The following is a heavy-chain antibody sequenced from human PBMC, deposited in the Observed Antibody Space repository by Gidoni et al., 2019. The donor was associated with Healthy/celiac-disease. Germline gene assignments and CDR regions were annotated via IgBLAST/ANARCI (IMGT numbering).Heavy chain of an antibody. J-gene: IGHJ4*02. D-gene: IGHD3-22*01. CDR1: GFTFSRSG. Sequence: QVQLVESGGGVVQPGGSLRLSCAASGFTFSRSGMHWVRQAPGKGLEWVAFIRYGGSNKYYADSVKGRFTISRDNSKNTLYLQMNSLRAEDTAVYYCAKDRYYYDSSGYNTFDYWGQGTLVTVSS. CDR2: IRYGGSNK. CDR3: AKDRYYYDSSGYNTFDY. V-gene: IGHV3-30*02.